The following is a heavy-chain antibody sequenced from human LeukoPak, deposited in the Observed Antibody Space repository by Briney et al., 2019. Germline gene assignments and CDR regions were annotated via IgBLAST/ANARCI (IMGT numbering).Heavy chain of an antibody. CDR2: IYYSGST. CDR3: ARVIRDCSSTSCYDYYYYYMDV. V-gene: IGHV4-59*01. D-gene: IGHD2-2*01. J-gene: IGHJ6*03. CDR1: GGSISSYY. Sequence: PSETLSLTCTVSGGSISSYYWSWIRQPPGKGLEWIGYIYYSGSTNYNPSLKSRVTISVDTSKNPFSLKLSSVTAADTAVYYCARVIRDCSSTSCYDYYYYYMDVWGKGTTVTVSS.